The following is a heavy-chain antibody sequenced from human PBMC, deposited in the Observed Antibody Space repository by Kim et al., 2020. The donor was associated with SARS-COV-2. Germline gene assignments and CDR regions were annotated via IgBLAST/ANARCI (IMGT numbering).Heavy chain of an antibody. CDR3: ARVALYYDSSGVDY. J-gene: IGHJ4*02. D-gene: IGHD3-22*01. V-gene: IGHV4-31*02. Sequence: NPSLKSRVTISVATSKNQCSLKLSSVTAADTAVYYCARVALYYDSSGVDYWGQGTLVTVSS.